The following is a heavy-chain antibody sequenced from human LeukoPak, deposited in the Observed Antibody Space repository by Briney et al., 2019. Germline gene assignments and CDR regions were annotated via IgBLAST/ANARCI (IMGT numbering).Heavy chain of an antibody. J-gene: IGHJ4*02. Sequence: GGSLRLSCTASGFSFSSYWMSWVRQAPGKGLEWVANIKQDEGEKYYVDPVKGRFTISRDNAKNSLYLQMNSLRAEDTAVYYCARPSGYCSSGSCFPFDCWGQGTLVTVSS. V-gene: IGHV3-7*01. CDR2: IKQDEGEK. D-gene: IGHD2-15*01. CDR3: ARPSGYCSSGSCFPFDC. CDR1: GFSFSSYW.